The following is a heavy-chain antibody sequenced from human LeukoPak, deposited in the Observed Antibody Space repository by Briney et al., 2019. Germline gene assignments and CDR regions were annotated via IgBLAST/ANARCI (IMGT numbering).Heavy chain of an antibody. D-gene: IGHD1-26*01. J-gene: IGHJ3*02. Sequence: GGSLRLSCAASGFTFSDYYMSWIRQAPGKGLEWVSYISSSSSYTNYADSVKGRFTISRDNAKNSLYLQMNSLRAEDTAVYYCARDVGFIVGATPGAFDIWGQGTMVTVTS. CDR2: ISSSSSYT. V-gene: IGHV3-11*05. CDR3: ARDVGFIVGATPGAFDI. CDR1: GFTFSDYY.